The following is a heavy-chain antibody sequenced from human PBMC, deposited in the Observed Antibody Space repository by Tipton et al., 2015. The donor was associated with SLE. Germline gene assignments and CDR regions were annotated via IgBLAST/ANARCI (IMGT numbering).Heavy chain of an antibody. CDR2: IYYSGST. V-gene: IGHV4-39*07. CDR3: ARDLLTGSDY. D-gene: IGHD7-27*01. CDR1: GGSISSSSYF. Sequence: TLSLTCTVSGGSISSSSYFWGWIRQPPGKGLEWIGSIYYSGSTYYKPSLKSRVTISVDRSKNQFSLQLNPVTPEDTAVYYCARDLLTGSDYWGQGTLVTVSS. J-gene: IGHJ4*02.